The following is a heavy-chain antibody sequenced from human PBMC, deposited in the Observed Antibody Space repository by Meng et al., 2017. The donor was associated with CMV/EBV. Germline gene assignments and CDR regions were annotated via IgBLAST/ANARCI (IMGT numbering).Heavy chain of an antibody. Sequence: GQLVQSGAEMKKPGASVKVSCTTSGFTFSDYYIDWVRQAPGQGLEWMGWVNSNNDATNYARKFQGRVSMTRDTSISTAHMELSRLMSDDTAVYYCVRSSGWSLFDYWGQGTMVTVS. CDR3: VRSSGWSLFDY. CDR1: GFTFSDYY. CDR2: VNSNNDAT. V-gene: IGHV1-2*02. J-gene: IGHJ4*02. D-gene: IGHD6-19*01.